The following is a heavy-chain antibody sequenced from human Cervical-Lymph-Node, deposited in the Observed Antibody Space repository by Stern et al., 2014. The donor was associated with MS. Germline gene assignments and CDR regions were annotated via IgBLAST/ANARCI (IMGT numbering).Heavy chain of an antibody. CDR3: VLRGSGNYGFDY. J-gene: IGHJ4*02. CDR2: IYWDGDK. CDR1: GFSLSTNGVG. V-gene: IGHV2-5*02. D-gene: IGHD3-10*01. Sequence: ESGPTLVKPTQTLTLTCTFSGFSLSTNGVGVGWIRQPPGKALEWLALIYWDGDKRYSPSLKSRLTITKDTSKNQVVLRMTDMDPVDTATYYCVLRGSGNYGFDYWGQGTLVTVS.